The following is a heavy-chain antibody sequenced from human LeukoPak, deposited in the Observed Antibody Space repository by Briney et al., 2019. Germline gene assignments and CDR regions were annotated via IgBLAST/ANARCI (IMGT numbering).Heavy chain of an antibody. Sequence: PGGSLRLSCAASGFIFRRYWMTWVRQAPGKGLEWVANIKQDGSEKNYLDSVRGRFTISRDGARNSLYLQMDSLRVEDTAVYYCARDKSIPNLDAFDIWGQGTMVTVSS. CDR1: GFIFRRYW. V-gene: IGHV3-7*05. CDR2: IKQDGSEK. D-gene: IGHD1-14*01. CDR3: ARDKSIPNLDAFDI. J-gene: IGHJ3*02.